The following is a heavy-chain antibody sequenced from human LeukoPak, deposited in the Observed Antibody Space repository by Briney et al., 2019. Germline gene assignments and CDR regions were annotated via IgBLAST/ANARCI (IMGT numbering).Heavy chain of an antibody. J-gene: IGHJ2*01. V-gene: IGHV3-53*01. CDR2: IYSGGST. D-gene: IGHD3-10*01. CDR3: ARGRSGWYFDL. Sequence: GGSLRLSCAASGFTVSSNYMSWVRQAPGKGLEWVSFIYSGGSTYYADSVKGRFTISRDNSKNTLYFQMNSLRAEDTAVYYCARGRSGWYFDLWGRGTLVTVSS. CDR1: GFTVSSNY.